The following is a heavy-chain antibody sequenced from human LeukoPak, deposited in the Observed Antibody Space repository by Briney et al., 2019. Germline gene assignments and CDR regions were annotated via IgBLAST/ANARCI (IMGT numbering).Heavy chain of an antibody. CDR3: AKDLGSRTSGSRVGNDY. D-gene: IGHD1-26*01. CDR2: ISGSGGST. J-gene: IGHJ4*02. Sequence: GGSLRLSCAASGFTISSYAMSWVRQAPGKGLERVSAISGSGGSTYYADSVKGRFTISRDNSKNTLYLQMNSLRAEDTAVYYCAKDLGSRTSGSRVGNDYWGQGTLVTVSS. CDR1: GFTISSYA. V-gene: IGHV3-23*01.